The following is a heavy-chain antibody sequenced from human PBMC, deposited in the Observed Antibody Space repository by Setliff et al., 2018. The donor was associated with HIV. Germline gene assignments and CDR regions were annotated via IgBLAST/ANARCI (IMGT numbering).Heavy chain of an antibody. CDR1: GGSIRNYY. CDR2: IYYSGST. V-gene: IGHV4-59*01. Sequence: SETLSLTCSVSGGSIRNYYWSWIRQPPGKGLEWIGNIYYSGSTSYNPSFKSRVTISVDTSNNQFSLDLSPMTAADTAVYYCARSRGPWDSSHEPGSSWFDYWGQGTLVTVSS. J-gene: IGHJ4*02. CDR3: ARSRGPWDSSHEPGSSWFDY. D-gene: IGHD6-13*01.